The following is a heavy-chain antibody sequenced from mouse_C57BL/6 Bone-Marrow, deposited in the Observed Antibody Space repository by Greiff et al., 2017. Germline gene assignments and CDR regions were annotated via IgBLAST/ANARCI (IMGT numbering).Heavy chain of an antibody. D-gene: IGHD3-2*02. V-gene: IGHV1-81*01. CDR1: GYTFTSYG. CDR2: IYPRSGNT. Sequence: QVQLKQSGAELARPGASVKLSCKASGYTFTSYGISWVKQRTGQGLEWIGEIYPRSGNTYYNEKFKGKATLTADKSSSTAYMELRSLTSEDSAVXFCAREGAAQALFLYAMDYWGQGTSVTVSS. J-gene: IGHJ4*01. CDR3: AREGAAQALFLYAMDY.